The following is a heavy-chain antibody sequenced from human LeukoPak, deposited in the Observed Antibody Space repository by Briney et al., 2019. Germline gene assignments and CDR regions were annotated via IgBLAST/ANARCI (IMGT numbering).Heavy chain of an antibody. V-gene: IGHV1-18*01. Sequence: ASVKVSCKASGYTFTTYAISWVRQAPGQGLEYVGWISTYNGNTNYAQKLQGRVTMTTDTSTTTAYMELRSLRSDDTAVYYCARDYCSSTSCLFDYWGQGTLVTVSS. J-gene: IGHJ4*02. CDR2: ISTYNGNT. D-gene: IGHD2-2*01. CDR1: GYTFTTYA. CDR3: ARDYCSSTSCLFDY.